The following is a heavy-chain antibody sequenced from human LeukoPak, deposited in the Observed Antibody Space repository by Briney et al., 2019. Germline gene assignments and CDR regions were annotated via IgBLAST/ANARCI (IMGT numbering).Heavy chain of an antibody. D-gene: IGHD6-25*01. V-gene: IGHV1-18*01. Sequence: GASVKVSCAASGYMLARYGMSWVRQAPGQGPEWGGWISGSTYGTRYAQKFQGRVSMTQDTSANIVYMELKSLTSDDTAVYYCVRSGRGTYFYFDWWGQGTRVTVSS. CDR3: VRSGRGTYFYFDW. CDR1: GYMLARYG. J-gene: IGHJ4*02. CDR2: ISGSTYGT.